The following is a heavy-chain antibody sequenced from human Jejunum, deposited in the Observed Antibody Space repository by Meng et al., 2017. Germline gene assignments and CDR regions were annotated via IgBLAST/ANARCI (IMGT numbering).Heavy chain of an antibody. CDR1: GFIFSDYP. CDR2: ISSDGGST. V-gene: IGHV3-64*01. D-gene: IGHD1-26*01. Sequence: GGSLRLSCAASGFIFSDYPMHWVRQAPGKGLEYVSTISSDGGSTYYANSVKGRFSISRDNIKNMAYLQMGSLRAEDTAVYYCARGSESIYSGSYSWGQGTLVTVSS. CDR3: ARGSESIYSGSYS. J-gene: IGHJ4*02.